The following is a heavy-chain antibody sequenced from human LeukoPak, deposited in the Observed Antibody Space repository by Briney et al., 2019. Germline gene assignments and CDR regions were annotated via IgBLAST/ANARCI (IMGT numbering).Heavy chain of an antibody. J-gene: IGHJ4*02. Sequence: GASVKVSRKASGYTFTSYGISWVRQAPGQGLEWMGWISAYNGNTNYAQKLQGRVTMTTDTPTSTAYMELRSLRSDDTAVYYCARSGSSGWYEGEDYWGQGTLVTVSS. CDR2: ISAYNGNT. V-gene: IGHV1-18*01. CDR3: ARSGSSGWYEGEDY. D-gene: IGHD6-19*01. CDR1: GYTFTSYG.